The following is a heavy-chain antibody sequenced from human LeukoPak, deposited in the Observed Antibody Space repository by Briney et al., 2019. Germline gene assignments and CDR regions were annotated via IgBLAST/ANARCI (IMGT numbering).Heavy chain of an antibody. CDR3: ARDPGEMATITVYFDY. D-gene: IGHD5-24*01. J-gene: IGHJ4*02. CDR1: RFTFSSNW. CDR2: IKQDGSEK. V-gene: IGHV3-7*01. Sequence: GGSLRLSCAASRFTFSSNWMSWVRQAAGKGLAWVANIKQDGSEKYYVDSVKGRFTISRDNAKNSLYLQMNSLRAEDTAVYYCARDPGEMATITVYFDYWGQGTLVTVSS.